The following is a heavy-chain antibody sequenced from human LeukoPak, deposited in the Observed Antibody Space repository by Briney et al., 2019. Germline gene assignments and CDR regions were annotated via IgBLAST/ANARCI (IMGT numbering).Heavy chain of an antibody. CDR1: GGSISSYY. V-gene: IGHV4-59*01. CDR3: ARARDGYNPHDY. Sequence: SETLSLTCTVSGGSISSYYWSWIRQPPGKGLGWIGYIYYSGSTNYNPSLKSRVTISVDTSKNQFSLKLSSVTAADTAVYYCARARDGYNPHDYWGQGTLVTVSS. J-gene: IGHJ4*02. D-gene: IGHD5-24*01. CDR2: IYYSGST.